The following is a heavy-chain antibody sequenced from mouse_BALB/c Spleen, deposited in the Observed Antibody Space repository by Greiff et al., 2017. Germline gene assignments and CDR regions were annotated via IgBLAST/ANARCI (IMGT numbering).Heavy chain of an antibody. D-gene: IGHD1-1*02. CDR3: ARLVLSDWYFDV. CDR1: GFNIKDTY. V-gene: IGHV14-3*02. Sequence: VQLKESGAELVKPGASVKLSCTASGFNIKDTYMHWVKQRPEQGLEWIGRIDPANGNTKYDPKFQGKATITADTSSNTAYLQLSSLTSEDTAVYYCARLVLSDWYFDVWGAGTTVTVSS. CDR2: IDPANGNT. J-gene: IGHJ1*01.